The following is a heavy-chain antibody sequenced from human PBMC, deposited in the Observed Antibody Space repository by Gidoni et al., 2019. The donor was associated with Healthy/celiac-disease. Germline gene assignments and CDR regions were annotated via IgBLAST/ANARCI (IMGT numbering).Heavy chain of an antibody. CDR1: GFTFSGST. CDR3: TCGLEKAAGTVVGAFDI. CDR2: IRSKANSYAT. Sequence: EVPLVESGGGLVQPGGSRKLSCAASGFTFSGSTNHWVRQVSGKGLECVWRIRSKANSYATAYAASVKGRFTISRDDSKNTAYLQMNSLKTEDTAVYYCTCGLEKAAGTVVGAFDIWGQGTMVTVSS. D-gene: IGHD6-19*01. V-gene: IGHV3-73*02. J-gene: IGHJ3*02.